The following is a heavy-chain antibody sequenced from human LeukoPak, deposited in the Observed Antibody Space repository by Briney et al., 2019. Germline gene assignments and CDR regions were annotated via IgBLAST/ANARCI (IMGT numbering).Heavy chain of an antibody. Sequence: GASVKVSCKAFGYRFNYFMHWVRQAPGQGLEWMGWINPTSGATNYAQKFQGRVILTGDTSISTAYMELNSLRSDDTAVYYCARDWVNKAFDIWGQGTMVTASS. CDR1: GYRFNYF. V-gene: IGHV1-2*02. CDR2: INPTSGAT. CDR3: ARDWVNKAFDI. J-gene: IGHJ3*02. D-gene: IGHD1/OR15-1a*01.